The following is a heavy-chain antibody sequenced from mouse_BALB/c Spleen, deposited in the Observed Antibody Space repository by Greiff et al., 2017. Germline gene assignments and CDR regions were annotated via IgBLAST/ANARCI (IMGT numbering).Heavy chain of an antibody. D-gene: IGHD1-1*02. V-gene: IGHV1-69*02. J-gene: IGHJ2*01. CDR3: ARSGGNFDY. Sequence: QVQLQQPGAELVKPGASVKLSCKASGYTFTSYWMHWVKQRPGQGLEWIGEIDPSDSYTNYNQKFKGKATLTADKSSSTAYMQLSSLTSEDSAVYYCARSGGNFDYWGQGTTLTVSS. CDR1: GYTFTSYW. CDR2: IDPSDSYT.